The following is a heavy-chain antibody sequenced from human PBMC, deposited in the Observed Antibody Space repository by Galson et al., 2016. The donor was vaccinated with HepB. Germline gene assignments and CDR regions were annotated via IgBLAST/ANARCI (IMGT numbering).Heavy chain of an antibody. CDR2: ISAGNGDT. CDR1: GYTFTSYF. V-gene: IGHV1-3*01. CDR3: TSGGGSGSYPFGY. J-gene: IGHJ4*02. Sequence: SVKVSCKASGYTFTSYFMHWVRQAPGQRLEWMGWISAGNGDTKYSQNFQGRVTITRDTSASTAYMELSSLRSEDTAVYYCTSGGGSGSYPFGYWGQGTLVTVSS. D-gene: IGHD3-10*01.